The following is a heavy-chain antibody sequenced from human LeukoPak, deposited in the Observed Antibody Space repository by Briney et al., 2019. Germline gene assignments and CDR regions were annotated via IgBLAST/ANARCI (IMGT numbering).Heavy chain of an antibody. Sequence: GASVKVSCKASGYTFTDYYMHWVQQAPGKGLEWMGRVDPEDGETIYAEKFQGRVTITADTSTDTAYMELSSLRSEDTAVYYCARDLGGGTDDYWGQGTLVTVSS. CDR2: VDPEDGET. V-gene: IGHV1-69-2*01. CDR3: ARDLGGGTDDY. D-gene: IGHD1-26*01. CDR1: GYTFTDYY. J-gene: IGHJ4*02.